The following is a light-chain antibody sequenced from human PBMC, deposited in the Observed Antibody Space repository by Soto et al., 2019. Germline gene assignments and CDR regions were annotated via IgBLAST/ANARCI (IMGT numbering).Light chain of an antibody. CDR1: QGVTTN. V-gene: IGKV3-15*01. CDR3: QKYNNWPLS. CDR2: DVS. Sequence: EIVMTQSPATLSVSPGERATLSCRAGQGVTTNFAWYKQKSGQSPRLLIYDVSIRATGVTDRFSGTGSETVFPRTSSGLQSEDSAVYLCQKYNNWPLSFGKGTRVEIK. J-gene: IGKJ5*01.